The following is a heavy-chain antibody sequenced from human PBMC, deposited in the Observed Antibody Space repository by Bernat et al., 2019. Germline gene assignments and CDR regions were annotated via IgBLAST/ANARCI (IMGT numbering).Heavy chain of an antibody. D-gene: IGHD2-15*01. CDR3: ARNYEGCSGGSCYLHFDY. J-gene: IGHJ4*02. Sequence: QLQLQESGPGLVKPSETLSLTCTVSGGSISSSIYYWGWIRQPPGKGREWIGSIHYSGSTYYNPSLKSRVTISVDTSKNQFSLKLSSVTAADTAVYYCARNYEGCSGGSCYLHFDYWGQGTLVTVSS. CDR1: GGSISSSIYY. V-gene: IGHV4-39*01. CDR2: IHYSGST.